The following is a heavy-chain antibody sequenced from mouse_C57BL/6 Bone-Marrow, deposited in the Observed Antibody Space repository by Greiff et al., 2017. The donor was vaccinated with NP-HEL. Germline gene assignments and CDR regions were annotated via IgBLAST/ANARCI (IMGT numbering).Heavy chain of an antibody. CDR3: ARGDGYLAWFAY. J-gene: IGHJ3*01. CDR1: GFTFSDYG. V-gene: IGHV5-17*01. Sequence: EVQLVESGGGLVKPGGSLKLSCAASGFTFSDYGMHWVRPAPEKGLEWVAYISSGSSTIYYADTVKGRFTITRDNAKNTLFLQMTSLRSEDTAMYYCARGDGYLAWFAYWGQGTLVTVSA. D-gene: IGHD2-3*01. CDR2: ISSGSSTI.